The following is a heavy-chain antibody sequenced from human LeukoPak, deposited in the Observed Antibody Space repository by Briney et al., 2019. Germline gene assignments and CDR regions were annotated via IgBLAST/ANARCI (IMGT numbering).Heavy chain of an antibody. Sequence: SETLSLTCTLSGGSISSSSYYWGWIRQPPGKGLEWFGSIYYSGSTYYNPSLKSRVTISVDTSKTQFSLKLSSVTAADTAVYYCARQGSGDAFDIWGQGTMVTVSS. V-gene: IGHV4-39*01. CDR2: IYYSGST. CDR3: ARQGSGDAFDI. J-gene: IGHJ3*02. D-gene: IGHD2-15*01. CDR1: GGSISSSSYY.